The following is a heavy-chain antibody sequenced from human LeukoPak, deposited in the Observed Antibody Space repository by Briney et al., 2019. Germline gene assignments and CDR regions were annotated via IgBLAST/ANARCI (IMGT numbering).Heavy chain of an antibody. CDR2: IYPGDSDT. V-gene: IGHV5-51*01. D-gene: IGHD3-9*01. J-gene: IGHJ4*02. CDR1: GYSFTSYW. CDR3: ARSAPPTKRYYDILTGYYND. Sequence: GESLKISFKGSGYSFTSYWIGWVRQMPGKGLEWMGIIYPGDSDTRYSPSFQGQVTISADKSIITAYLQWSSLKASDTAMYYCARSAPPTKRYYDILTGYYNDWGQGTLVTVSS.